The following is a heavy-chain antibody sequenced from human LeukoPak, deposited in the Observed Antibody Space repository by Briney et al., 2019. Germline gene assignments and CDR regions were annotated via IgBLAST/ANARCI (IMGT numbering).Heavy chain of an antibody. J-gene: IGHJ4*02. CDR3: ARAGPWYYGGSSRTDY. D-gene: IGHD3-22*01. CDR1: GFTYSSYA. Sequence: PGRSLRLSCAASGFTYSSYAMHGVRQAPGKGLEGVAVISCDGSNKYYADSVKGRFTISRDNSKNTLYLQMNSLRAEDTAVYYCARAGPWYYGGSSRTDYWGQGTLVTVSS. CDR2: ISCDGSNK. V-gene: IGHV3-30*04.